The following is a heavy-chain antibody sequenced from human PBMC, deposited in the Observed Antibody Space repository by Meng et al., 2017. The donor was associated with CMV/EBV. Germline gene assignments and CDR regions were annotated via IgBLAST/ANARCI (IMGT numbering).Heavy chain of an antibody. CDR3: TTGHY. Sequence: SLSLSCAASGFIFSMAWMLWVRPAPGKGLEWVGRIKTKTDGGTTEYAAPVKGRFTISSDDSKTTLFLQMNSLKIEDTAVYYCTTGHYWGQGTLVTVSS. V-gene: IGHV3-15*01. J-gene: IGHJ4*02. CDR2: IKTKTDGGTT. CDR1: GFIFSMAW.